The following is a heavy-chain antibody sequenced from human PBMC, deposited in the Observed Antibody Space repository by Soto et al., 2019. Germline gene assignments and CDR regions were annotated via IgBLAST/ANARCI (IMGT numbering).Heavy chain of an antibody. J-gene: IGHJ4*02. V-gene: IGHV3-74*01. CDR3: TREPRPSSAGTGAY. Sequence: VHLVESGGGLVQPGGSLRLSCVASGFAFDAYWMHWVRQVPGEGPVWVSRIDYDGTTTTYADSVKGRFTISRDNAKNTLYLQMNSLRAADTGVYYCTREPRPSSAGTGAYWGQGTLVTVSS. CDR2: IDYDGTTT. D-gene: IGHD6-13*01. CDR1: GFAFDAYW.